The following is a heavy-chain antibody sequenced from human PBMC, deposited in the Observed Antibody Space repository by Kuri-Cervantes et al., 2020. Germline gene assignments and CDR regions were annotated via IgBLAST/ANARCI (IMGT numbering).Heavy chain of an antibody. CDR1: GFTFSSHG. D-gene: IGHD6-19*01. V-gene: IGHV3-30*03. Sequence: LSLTCAASGFTFSSHGMHWVRQAPGKGLEWVAVVSYDGSHKCYADSVKGRFTISRDNAKNTLYLQMNSLRAEDTAVYYCARTPLYSSGWLDYWGQGTLVTVSS. J-gene: IGHJ4*02. CDR2: VSYDGSHK. CDR3: ARTPLYSSGWLDY.